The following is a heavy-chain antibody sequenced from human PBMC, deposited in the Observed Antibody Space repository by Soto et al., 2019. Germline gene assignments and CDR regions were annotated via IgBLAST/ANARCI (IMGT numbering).Heavy chain of an antibody. J-gene: IGHJ6*02. Sequence: GASVKVSCKASGYTFTSYDINWVRQATGQGLEWMGWMNPNCGNTGYAQKFQGRVTMTRNTSISTAYMELSSLRSEDTAVYYCARGSPPYDILTGDWSAYYYYYGMDVWGQGTTVTVSS. V-gene: IGHV1-8*01. CDR2: MNPNCGNT. D-gene: IGHD3-9*01. CDR3: ARGSPPYDILTGDWSAYYYYYGMDV. CDR1: GYTFTSYD.